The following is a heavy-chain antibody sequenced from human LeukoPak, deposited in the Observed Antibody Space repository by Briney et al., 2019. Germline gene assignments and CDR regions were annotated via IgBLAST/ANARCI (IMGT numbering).Heavy chain of an antibody. CDR2: INKDGGEK. CDR3: AKDIGFVLDTAMFDY. V-gene: IGHV3-7*03. J-gene: IGHJ4*02. CDR1: GFTFSSYW. D-gene: IGHD5-18*01. Sequence: GGSLRLSCAASGFTFSSYWMSWVRQAPGKGLEWVANINKDGGEKYYVDSVKGRFTISRDNAKNSLYLQMNSLRAEDTALYYCAKDIGFVLDTAMFDYWGQGTLVTVSS.